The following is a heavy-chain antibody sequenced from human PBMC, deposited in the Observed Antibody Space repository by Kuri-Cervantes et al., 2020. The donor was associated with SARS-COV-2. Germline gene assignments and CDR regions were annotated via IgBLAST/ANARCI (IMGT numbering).Heavy chain of an antibody. CDR3: ARGRDKGATAGPGPRWSDP. D-gene: IGHD6-13*01. V-gene: IGHV4-59*12. Sequence: GSLRLSCNVSGGSISSYYWSQIRQPPGKGLEWIGYIYYSGSTNYNPSLKSRVTISVDPSKNQFSLMLSSVTAADTAVYYCARGRDKGATAGPGPRWSDPWGQGTLVTVSS. CDR2: IYYSGST. J-gene: IGHJ5*02. CDR1: GGSISSYY.